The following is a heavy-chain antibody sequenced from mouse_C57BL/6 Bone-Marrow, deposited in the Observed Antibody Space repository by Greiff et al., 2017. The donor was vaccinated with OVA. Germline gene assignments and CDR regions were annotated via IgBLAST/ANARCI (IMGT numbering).Heavy chain of an antibody. CDR2: IDPSDSYT. CDR1: GYTFTSYW. CDR3: ATYGSSHWYFDV. V-gene: IGHV1-69*01. D-gene: IGHD1-1*01. Sequence: QVQLQQSGAELVMPGASVKLSCKASGYTFTSYWMHWVKQRPGQGLEWIGEIDPSDSYTNYNQKFKGKSTLTVDKSSSTAYMQLSSLTSEDSAVYYCATYGSSHWYFDVWGTGTTVTVSS. J-gene: IGHJ1*03.